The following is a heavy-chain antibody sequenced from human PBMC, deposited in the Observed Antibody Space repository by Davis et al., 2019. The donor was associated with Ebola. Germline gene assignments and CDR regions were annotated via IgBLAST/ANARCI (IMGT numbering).Heavy chain of an antibody. Sequence: SETLSLTCTVSGDSISSYYWSWIRQPPGKGLEWIGYIYYSGSTNYNPSLKSRVTISVDTSKNQFSLKLSSVTAADTAVYYCARYTPHYYYGSGSYYNDYGMDVWGPGTTVTVSS. V-gene: IGHV4-59*01. D-gene: IGHD3-10*01. CDR3: ARYTPHYYYGSGSYYNDYGMDV. CDR2: IYYSGST. CDR1: GDSISSYY. J-gene: IGHJ6*02.